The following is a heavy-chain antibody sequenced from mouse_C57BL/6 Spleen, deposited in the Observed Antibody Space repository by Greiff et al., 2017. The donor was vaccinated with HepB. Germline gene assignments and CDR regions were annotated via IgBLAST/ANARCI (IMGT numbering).Heavy chain of an antibody. D-gene: IGHD1-1*01. CDR2: IYPGDGDT. CDR3: ARWGYGSSYKDAMDY. V-gene: IGHV1-82*01. Sequence: LQESGPELVKPGASVKISCKASGYAFSSSWMNWVKQRPGKGLEWIGRIYPGDGDTNYNGKFKGKATLTADKSSSTAYMQLSSLTSEDSAVYFCARWGYGSSYKDAMDYWGQGTSVTVSS. CDR1: GYAFSSSW. J-gene: IGHJ4*01.